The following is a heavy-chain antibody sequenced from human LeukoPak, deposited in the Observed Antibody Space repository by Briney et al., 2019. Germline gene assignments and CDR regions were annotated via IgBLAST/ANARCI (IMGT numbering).Heavy chain of an antibody. V-gene: IGHV1-24*01. CDR3: ATGGRYYDSSGLEDDDY. Sequence: ASVKVSCKASGYTFTSYYMHWVRQAPGKGLEWMGGFDPEDGETIYAQKFQGRVTMTEDTSTDTAYMELSSLRSEDTAVYYCATGGRYYDSSGLEDDDYWGQGTLVTVSS. CDR1: GYTFTSYY. J-gene: IGHJ4*02. D-gene: IGHD3-22*01. CDR2: FDPEDGET.